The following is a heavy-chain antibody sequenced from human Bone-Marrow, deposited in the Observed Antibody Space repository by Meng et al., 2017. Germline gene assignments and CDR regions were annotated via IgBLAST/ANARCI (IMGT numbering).Heavy chain of an antibody. Sequence: SETLSLTCTVAGGSISSSSYYWGWSRQPPGKGLEWSGSIYYTWSTNYNPSPKSRVTISVDTSKNQFSLKLGSVTAADTAVYSCARGQRITTVRGPEFDPKWSQHVDYWGQGTLVTVSS. CDR2: IYYTWST. CDR1: GGSISSSSYY. D-gene: IGHD3-10*01. J-gene: IGHJ4*02. CDR3: ARGQRITTVRGPEFDPKWSQHVDY. V-gene: IGHV4-39*07.